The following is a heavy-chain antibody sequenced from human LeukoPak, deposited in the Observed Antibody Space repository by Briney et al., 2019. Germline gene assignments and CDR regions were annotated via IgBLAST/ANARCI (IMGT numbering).Heavy chain of an antibody. Sequence: GRSLRLSCAASGFTFSSYAMHWVRQAPGKGLEWVAVISYDGSNKYYADSVKGRFTISRDNSKNTLYLQMNSLRAEDTAVYYCARARDYWGQETLVTVSS. CDR2: ISYDGSNK. V-gene: IGHV3-30-3*01. J-gene: IGHJ4*02. CDR3: ARARDY. CDR1: GFTFSSYA.